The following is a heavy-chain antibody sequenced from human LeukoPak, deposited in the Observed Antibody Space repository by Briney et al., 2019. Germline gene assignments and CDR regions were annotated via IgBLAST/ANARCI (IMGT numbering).Heavy chain of an antibody. CDR1: GGSISSGGYY. CDR3: ARVWDSSGYPKHFGY. D-gene: IGHD3-22*01. V-gene: IGHV4-31*03. Sequence: SSETLSLTCTVSGGSISSGGYYWSWIRQHPGKGLEWIGYIYYSGSTYYNPSLKSRVTISVDTSKNQFSLKLSSVTAADTAVYYCARVWDSSGYPKHFGYWGQGTLVTVSS. CDR2: IYYSGST. J-gene: IGHJ4*02.